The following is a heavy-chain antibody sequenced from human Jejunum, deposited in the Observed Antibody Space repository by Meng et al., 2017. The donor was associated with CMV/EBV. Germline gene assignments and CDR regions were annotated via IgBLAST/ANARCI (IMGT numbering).Heavy chain of an antibody. CDR2: ISSNGNYK. V-gene: IGHV3-30*18. CDR1: GFSFRNYG. Sequence: LSWAASGFSFRNYGMRWVRQAPGKGLEWMTVISSNGNYKYYADSVKGRFTISRDNSENTLYLQMNSLRPEDTAIYYCANDPRGTEIVWGQGTLVTVSS. D-gene: IGHD2-21*01. J-gene: IGHJ4*02. CDR3: ANDPRGTEIV.